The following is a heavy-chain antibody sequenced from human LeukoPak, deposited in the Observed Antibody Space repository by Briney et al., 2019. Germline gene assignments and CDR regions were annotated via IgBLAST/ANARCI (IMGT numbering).Heavy chain of an antibody. Sequence: GESLKISCQGSGYSFTSYWIGWVRQMPGKGLGWMGIIYPGDSDTRYSPSFQGQVTISADKSISTAYLQWSSLKASDTAMYYCAGSYYYDSSGYGYWGQGTLVTVSS. D-gene: IGHD3-22*01. V-gene: IGHV5-51*01. CDR1: GYSFTSYW. CDR3: AGSYYYDSSGYGY. CDR2: IYPGDSDT. J-gene: IGHJ4*02.